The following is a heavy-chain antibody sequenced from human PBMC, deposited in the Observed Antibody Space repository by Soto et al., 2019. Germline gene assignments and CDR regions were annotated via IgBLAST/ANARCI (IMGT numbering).Heavy chain of an antibody. Sequence: GGSLRLSCAASGLTFSDRYMDWVRQAPGKGLEWVGRIRKKTNSYTTEYAASVKGRFIISRGDSTNSLYLQMSSLKTEDTAVYYCTTVTTVDYYFDYWGQGTLVTVSS. CDR1: GLTFSDRY. V-gene: IGHV3-72*01. CDR3: TTVTTVDYYFDY. CDR2: IRKKTNSYTT. J-gene: IGHJ4*02. D-gene: IGHD4-17*01.